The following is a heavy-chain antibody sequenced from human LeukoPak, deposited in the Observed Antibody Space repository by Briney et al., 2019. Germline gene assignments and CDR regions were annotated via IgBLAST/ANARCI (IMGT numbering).Heavy chain of an antibody. J-gene: IGHJ4*02. CDR3: ATRSTGVAATFDS. CDR2: IYYSGNS. Sequence: KSSEALSLTCTVSGGSISSYYWSWIRQPPGKGLEWIGYIYYSGNSNYNPSLKSRVTISADTSKNEFSLKLSSVTAADTAIYYCATRSTGVAATFDSWGQGALVTVSS. D-gene: IGHD2-15*01. CDR1: GGSISSYY. V-gene: IGHV4-59*01.